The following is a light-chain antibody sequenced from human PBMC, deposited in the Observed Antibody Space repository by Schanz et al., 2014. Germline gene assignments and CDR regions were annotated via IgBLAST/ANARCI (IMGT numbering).Light chain of an antibody. J-gene: IGLJ1*01. CDR2: DVS. CDR1: SSDVGGYNY. CDR3: SSYTSISTLNYV. Sequence: QSALSQPASVSGSPGQSITISCTGTSSDVGGYNYVSWYQQHPGKAPKLMIYDVSNRPSGVPDRFSGSRSGNTASLTISGLQAEDEADYYCSSYTSISTLNYVFGSGTNLTVL. V-gene: IGLV2-14*01.